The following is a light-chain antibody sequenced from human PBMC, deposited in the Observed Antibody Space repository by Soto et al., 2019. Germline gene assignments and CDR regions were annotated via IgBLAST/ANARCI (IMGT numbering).Light chain of an antibody. CDR1: QSVRNNY. CDR3: QQYGSSYT. J-gene: IGKJ3*01. V-gene: IGKV3-20*01. CDR2: GTS. Sequence: EFVWTKSPGTLSLTPGERATLSCRASQSVRNNYLAWYQQQPGQAPRLLIYGTSTRDTGIPDRFSGSGSGTDFTLTISRLEPEDFAVYYCQQYGSSYTFGPGTKVEIK.